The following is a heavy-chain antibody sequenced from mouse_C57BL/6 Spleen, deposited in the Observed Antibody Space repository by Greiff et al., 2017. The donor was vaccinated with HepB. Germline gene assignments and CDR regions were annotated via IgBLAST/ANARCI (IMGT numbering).Heavy chain of an antibody. CDR3: ASLPYYFDY. Sequence: VKPGASVKISCKASGYAFSSSWMNWVKQRPGKGLEWIGRIYPGDGDTNYNGKFKGKATLTADKSSSTAYMQLSSLTSEDSAVYFCASLPYYFDYWGQGTTLTVSS. CDR1: GYAFSSSW. V-gene: IGHV1-82*01. CDR2: IYPGDGDT. J-gene: IGHJ2*01. D-gene: IGHD5-5*01.